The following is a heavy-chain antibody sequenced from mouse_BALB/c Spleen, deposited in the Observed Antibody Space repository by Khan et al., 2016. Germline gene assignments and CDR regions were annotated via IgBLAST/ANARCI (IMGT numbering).Heavy chain of an antibody. CDR1: GYSITSDYA. CDR3: ARGPPFDY. J-gene: IGHJ2*01. Sequence: EVQLQESGPGLVKPSQSLSLTCTVTGYSITSDYAWNWIRQFPGNKLEWMGYISYSGSTSYNPSLKSRISITRDTSKNQFFLQLNSVTTEDTATYYCARGPPFDYWGQGTTLTVSS. CDR2: ISYSGST. V-gene: IGHV3-2*02.